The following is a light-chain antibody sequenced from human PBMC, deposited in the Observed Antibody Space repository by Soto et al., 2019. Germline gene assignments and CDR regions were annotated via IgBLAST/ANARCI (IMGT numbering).Light chain of an antibody. Sequence: EIVMTQSPATLSVSPGERATLSCRASQSVSSNLAWYQQKPGQAPRLLIYGASSGSGTEFTLTINSLQSEDFAVYYCQQYNNWTFGQGTKVEIK. CDR1: QSVSSN. V-gene: IGKV3-15*01. CDR3: QQYNNWT. CDR2: GAS. J-gene: IGKJ1*01.